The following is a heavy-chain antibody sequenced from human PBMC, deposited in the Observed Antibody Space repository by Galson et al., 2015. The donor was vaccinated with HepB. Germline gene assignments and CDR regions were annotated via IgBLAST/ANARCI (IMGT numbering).Heavy chain of an antibody. J-gene: IGHJ5*02. D-gene: IGHD6-13*01. CDR3: ARGGSSWYFLTQGGWFDP. V-gene: IGHV1-2*04. CDR1: GYTFTGYY. Sequence: SVKVSCKATGYTFTGYYMHWVRQAPGQGLEWMGWINPNSGGTNYAQKFQGWVTMTRDTSISTAYMELSRLRSDDTAVYYCARGGSSWYFLTQGGWFDPWGQGTLVTVSS. CDR2: INPNSGGT.